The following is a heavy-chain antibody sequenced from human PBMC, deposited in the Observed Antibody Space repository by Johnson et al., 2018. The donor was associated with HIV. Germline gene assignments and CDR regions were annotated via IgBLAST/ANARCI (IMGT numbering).Heavy chain of an antibody. D-gene: IGHD3-22*01. CDR3: ARGGRYYDPGAFDI. CDR2: ISDDGTNK. Sequence: QVQLVESGGGVVQPGRSLRLSCAASGFIFSSYAVHWVRQAPGKGLEWVAVISDDGTNKFYADSVKGRFTISRDNSKNTMFLQMNSLRPEDTAMYYCARGGRYYDPGAFDIWGQGAMVTVSS. J-gene: IGHJ3*02. CDR1: GFIFSSYA. V-gene: IGHV3-30*04.